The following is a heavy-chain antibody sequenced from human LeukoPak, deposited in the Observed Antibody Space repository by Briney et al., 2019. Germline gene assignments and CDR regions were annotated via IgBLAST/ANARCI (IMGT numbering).Heavy chain of an antibody. D-gene: IGHD5-12*01. CDR2: INPSGGST. CDR3: ARPMGYSGYERGTLDY. V-gene: IGHV1-46*01. Sequence: ASVKVSCKASGYTFTGYYMHWVRQAPGQGLEWMGIINPSGGSTSYAQKFQGRVTMTRDMSTSTVYMELSSLRSEDTAVYYCARPMGYSGYERGTLDYWGQGTLVTVSS. J-gene: IGHJ4*02. CDR1: GYTFTGYY.